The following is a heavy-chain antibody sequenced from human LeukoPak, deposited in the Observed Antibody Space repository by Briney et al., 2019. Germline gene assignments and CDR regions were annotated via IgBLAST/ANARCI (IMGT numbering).Heavy chain of an antibody. CDR3: AKSLPGGSMIVVVIDY. CDR2: ISSSGDII. V-gene: IGHV3-23*01. Sequence: GGSLRLSCAASGFTVSNYAMSWVRQAPGKGLEWVSAISSSGDIIHYADAVKSRFTISRDNSENTMYLQMNSLRAEDTAVYYCAKSLPGGSMIVVVIDYWGQGTQVTVSS. CDR1: GFTVSNYA. J-gene: IGHJ4*02. D-gene: IGHD3-22*01.